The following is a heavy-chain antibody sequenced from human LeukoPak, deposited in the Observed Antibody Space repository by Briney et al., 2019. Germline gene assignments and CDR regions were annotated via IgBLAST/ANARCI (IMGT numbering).Heavy chain of an antibody. CDR1: GFSVGSNY. J-gene: IGHJ6*03. D-gene: IGHD5-18*01. V-gene: IGHV3-66*01. CDR2: IYSGGST. Sequence: GGSLRLSCAASGFSVGSNYMSWVRQAPGKGLEWVSLIYSGGSTNYADSVKGRFTISRDNSRNTLFLQMNSLRAQDTAVYYCAREGRYRYGYNEYHLYMDIWGKGTTVTVSS. CDR3: AREGRYRYGYNEYHLYMDI.